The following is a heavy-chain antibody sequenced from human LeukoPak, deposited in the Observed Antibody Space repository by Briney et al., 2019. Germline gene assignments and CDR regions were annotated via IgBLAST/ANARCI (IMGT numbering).Heavy chain of an antibody. V-gene: IGHV1-69*13. D-gene: IGHD4-23*01. CDR2: IIPLFGTA. Sequence: SVKVSCKASGGTFSSYAFSWVRQAPGQGLEWMGGIIPLFGTANYAQKFQGRVTITADESTSTAYMELSSLRSDDTAVYYCARDDYGGTYYYYYMDVWGKGTTVTVSS. J-gene: IGHJ6*03. CDR3: ARDDYGGTYYYYYMDV. CDR1: GGTFSSYA.